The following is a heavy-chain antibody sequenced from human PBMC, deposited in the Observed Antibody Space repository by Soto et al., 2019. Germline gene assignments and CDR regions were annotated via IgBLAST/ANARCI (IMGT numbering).Heavy chain of an antibody. CDR3: ARHGSNSGSYSEYFQY. V-gene: IGHV4-39*01. Sequence: SETLSLTCTGSGDSISSSSLYWGWIRQPPGKGLEWIGSIYNSGKTYYSPSLESRVTISVDTSKNQFSLKLSSVTAADTAVYYRARHGSNSGSYSEYFQYWGQGTLVTVSS. CDR2: IYNSGKT. D-gene: IGHD1-26*01. CDR1: GDSISSSSLY. J-gene: IGHJ1*01.